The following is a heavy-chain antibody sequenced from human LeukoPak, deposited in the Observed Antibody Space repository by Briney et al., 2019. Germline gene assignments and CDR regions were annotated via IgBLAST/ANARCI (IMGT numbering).Heavy chain of an antibody. CDR3: ARQVADGGAQTA. D-gene: IGHD4-23*01. J-gene: IGHJ3*01. CDR1: GGSLSSSSYY. V-gene: IGHV4-39*01. CDR2: IYYSGST. Sequence: SETLSLTCTVSGGSLSSSSYYWGWIRQPPGKGLEWIGSIYYSGSTYYNPSLKSRVTISVDTSKNQFSLKLSSVTAADTAVYYCARQVADGGAQTAWGQGTMVTVSS.